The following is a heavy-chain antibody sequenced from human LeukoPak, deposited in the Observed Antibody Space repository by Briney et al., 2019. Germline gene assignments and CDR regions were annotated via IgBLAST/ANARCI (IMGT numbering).Heavy chain of an antibody. CDR2: ISYDGSNK. CDR1: GFTFSSYA. D-gene: IGHD3-22*01. Sequence: PGGSLRLSCAASGFTFSSYAMHWVRQAPGKGLEWVAVISYDGSNKYYADSVKGRFTISRDNSKNTLYLQMNSLRAEDTAVYYCARGTYYYDSSGYDAFDYWGQGTLVTVSS. CDR3: ARGTYYYDSSGYDAFDY. V-gene: IGHV3-30-3*01. J-gene: IGHJ4*02.